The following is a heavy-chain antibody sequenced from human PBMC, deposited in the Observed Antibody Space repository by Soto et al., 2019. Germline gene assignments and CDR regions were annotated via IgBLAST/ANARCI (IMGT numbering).Heavy chain of an antibody. V-gene: IGHV1-69*06. J-gene: IGHJ5*02. Sequence: SLKVSCKASGGTFSSYAISWVRQAPGQGLEWMGGIIPIFGTANYAQKFQGRVTITADKSTSTAYMELSSLRSEDTAVYYCASITMVRGVILEGWFDPWGQGTLVAVSS. D-gene: IGHD3-10*01. CDR2: IIPIFGTA. CDR1: GGTFSSYA. CDR3: ASITMVRGVILEGWFDP.